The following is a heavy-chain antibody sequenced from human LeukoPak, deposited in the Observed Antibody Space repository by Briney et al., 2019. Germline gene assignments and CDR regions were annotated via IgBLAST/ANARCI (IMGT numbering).Heavy chain of an antibody. CDR3: ARGLGYCSSTRCSPGYYMDV. J-gene: IGHJ6*03. CDR2: ISSSGTYI. Sequence: GGSLRLSCAGSGFTFSDYAMSWVRQAPGKGPEWVSRISSSGTYIDYIDSVRGRFTISRDNAKSSLYLQMNSLRAEDTAVYYCARGLGYCSSTRCSPGYYMDVWGKGTTVTVFS. CDR1: GFTFSDYA. D-gene: IGHD2-2*01. V-gene: IGHV3-21*01.